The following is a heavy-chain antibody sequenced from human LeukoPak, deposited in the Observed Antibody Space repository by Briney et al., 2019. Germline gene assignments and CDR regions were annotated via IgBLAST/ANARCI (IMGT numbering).Heavy chain of an antibody. Sequence: GGSLRLSCAASGFTFSSYAVSWVRQAPGKGLEWVSSISGSGGSTYSADSVKGRFTISRDNSKNTLYLQMNSLRAEDTAVYYCARGVLYDSSGAPFDYWGQGTLVTVSS. CDR1: GFTFSSYA. CDR2: ISGSGGST. J-gene: IGHJ4*02. D-gene: IGHD3-22*01. CDR3: ARGVLYDSSGAPFDY. V-gene: IGHV3-23*01.